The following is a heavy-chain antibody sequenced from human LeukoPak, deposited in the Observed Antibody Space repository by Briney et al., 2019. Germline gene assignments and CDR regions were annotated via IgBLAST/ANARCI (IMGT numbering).Heavy chain of an antibody. CDR3: VRDNSRGQSLGVIY. J-gene: IGHJ4*02. D-gene: IGHD3-22*01. CDR1: GFSFSTHN. V-gene: IGHV3-48*01. CDR2: INADSSTI. Sequence: SGGALRLSCAASGFSFSTHNMNGVRQAPGKGRQWISYINADSSTIHYADSVRGRFTTSRDNAKNSLYLQMNSLRAEDTAVYYCVRDNSRGQSLGVIYWGQGSLVTVSS.